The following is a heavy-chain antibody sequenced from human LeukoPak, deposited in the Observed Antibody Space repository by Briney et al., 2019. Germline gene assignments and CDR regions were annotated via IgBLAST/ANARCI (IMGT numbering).Heavy chain of an antibody. D-gene: IGHD3-10*01. CDR2: ISGSGGST. J-gene: IGHJ5*02. CDR1: GFTFSSYG. V-gene: IGHV3-23*01. Sequence: GGSLRLSCAASGFTFSSYGMSWVRQAPGKGLEWVSAISGSGGSTYYADSVKGRFTISRDNSKNTLYLQMDSLRAEDTAVYYCARDKEPAVWTMVRGVIISGWFDPWGQGTLVTVSS. CDR3: ARDKEPAVWTMVRGVIISGWFDP.